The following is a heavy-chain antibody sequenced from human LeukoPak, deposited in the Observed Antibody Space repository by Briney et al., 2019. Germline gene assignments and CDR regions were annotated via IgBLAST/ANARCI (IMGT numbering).Heavy chain of an antibody. CDR3: ARGLEIFVDKVATSVLRIAFDP. D-gene: IGHD5-12*01. CDR1: GYTFTSYG. CDR2: ISAYNGNT. J-gene: IGHJ5*02. Sequence: ASVKVSCKASGYTFTSYGISWVRQAPGQGLEWMGWISAYNGNTNYAQKLQGRVTMTTDTSTSTAYMELRSLRSDDTAVYYCARGLEIFVDKVATSVLRIAFDPWGQGTLVTVSS. V-gene: IGHV1-18*01.